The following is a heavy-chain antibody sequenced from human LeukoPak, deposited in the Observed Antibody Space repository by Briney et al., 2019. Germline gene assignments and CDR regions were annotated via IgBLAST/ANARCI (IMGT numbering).Heavy chain of an antibody. J-gene: IGHJ4*02. Sequence: GGSLRLSCAASGFTFSYYGMSWVRQAPGKGLEWVSSISGSGGSTYYADSVKGRFTISRDNSKNTLYLQMGSLRAEDMAVYYCARDSRDNSGWPKPFEYWGQGTLVTVSS. V-gene: IGHV3-23*01. CDR1: GFTFSYYG. CDR3: ARDSRDNSGWPKPFEY. CDR2: ISGSGGST. D-gene: IGHD6-19*01.